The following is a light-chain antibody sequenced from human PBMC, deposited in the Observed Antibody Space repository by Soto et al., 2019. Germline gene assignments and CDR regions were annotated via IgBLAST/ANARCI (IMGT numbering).Light chain of an antibody. V-gene: IGKV3-15*01. CDR2: GAS. Sequence: EIVMTQSPATLSVSPGERATLSCRASQSVSSNLAWYQQKPGQAPRLLIFGASTRATGIPARFSGSGSGTEFTLTTSSLQSEDFEVYYCQQYNNWPPWTFGQGTKVDIK. CDR1: QSVSSN. J-gene: IGKJ1*01. CDR3: QQYNNWPPWT.